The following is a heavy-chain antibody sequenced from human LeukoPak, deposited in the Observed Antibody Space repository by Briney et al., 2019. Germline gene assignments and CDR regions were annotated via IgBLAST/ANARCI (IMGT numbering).Heavy chain of an antibody. V-gene: IGHV3-23*01. CDR1: GFTFSSYD. J-gene: IGHJ4*02. CDR3: ARGLAGSTWLDY. D-gene: IGHD6-13*01. CDR2: IRRGVGST. Sequence: PGGSLRLSCAASGFTFSSYDLSWVRQAPGKGLECVSAIRRGVGSTYYADSVKGRFTISRDNSKNTLYLQMNNLRADDTAVYYCARGLAGSTWLDYWGQGTLVTVSS.